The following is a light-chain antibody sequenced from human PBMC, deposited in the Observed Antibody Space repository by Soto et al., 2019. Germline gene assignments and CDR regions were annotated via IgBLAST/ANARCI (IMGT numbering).Light chain of an antibody. CDR2: EVS. CDR1: SSQNGGYNF. V-gene: IGLV2-11*01. Sequence: QCALTYPPSASRTPGQSFTISCTGTSSQNGGYNFVSWYQQYPGKAPKLMIYEVSKRPSGVPDRFSGSKSGNTASLTISGLQAEDEADYYCCSYAGSYTFYVFGTGTKVTVL. J-gene: IGLJ1*01. CDR3: CSYAGSYTFYV.